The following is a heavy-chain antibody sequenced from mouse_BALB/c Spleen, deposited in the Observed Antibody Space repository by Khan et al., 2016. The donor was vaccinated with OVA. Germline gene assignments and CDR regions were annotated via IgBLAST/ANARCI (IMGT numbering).Heavy chain of an antibody. V-gene: IGHV1S56*01. D-gene: IGHD1-1*01. CDR2: IYPGTVNT. CDR3: ASSTSDATGAMDY. CDR1: GYTFTNYY. J-gene: IGHJ4*01. Sequence: QVQLKQSGPELVKPGASVRISCKASGYTFTNYYIHWVKQRPGQGLEWIGWIYPGTVNTKYNEKFKDKATVTADKSSSTAYMQLSSLTSEESAVYVCASSTSDATGAMDYWGQGTTVTVSS.